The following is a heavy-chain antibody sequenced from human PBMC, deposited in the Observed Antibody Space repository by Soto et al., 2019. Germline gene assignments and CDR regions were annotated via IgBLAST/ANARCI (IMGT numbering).Heavy chain of an antibody. CDR2: IDYSGDT. D-gene: IGHD2-15*01. CDR3: ARDAGSLTRNFDL. V-gene: IGHV4-31*03. CDR1: GYAISRGGYY. Sequence: QVQLQESGPGRVRPSQPLSLICNVSGYAISRGGYYWSWLRQVPGKGLEWIGSIDYSGDTFYNPSLESRVTIPVDPSKNQIFLSLIIVTAADTAMFYCARDAGSLTRNFDLWGRGTQVTVSS. J-gene: IGHJ2*01.